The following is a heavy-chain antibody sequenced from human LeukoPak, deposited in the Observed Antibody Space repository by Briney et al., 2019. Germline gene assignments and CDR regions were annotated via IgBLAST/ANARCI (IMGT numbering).Heavy chain of an antibody. J-gene: IGHJ4*02. Sequence: SETLSLTCTVSDNSISGSSYYWGWIRQSPGKGLEWIGRISSAGHTYYNPSLYSRVTISVDTSKNQFSLNLQSVTAADTAVYYCASVRGVVVVTSTTYIFDFWGQGTLVPVTS. V-gene: IGHV4-39*01. CDR3: ASVRGVVVVTSTTYIFDF. CDR2: ISSAGHT. CDR1: DNSISGSSYY. D-gene: IGHD2-15*01.